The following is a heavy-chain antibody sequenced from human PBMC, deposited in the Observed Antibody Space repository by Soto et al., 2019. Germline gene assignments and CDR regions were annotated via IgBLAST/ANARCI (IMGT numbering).Heavy chain of an antibody. Sequence: EVQLVESGGGLVKPGGSLRLSCAASGFTFSSYSMNWVRQAPGKGLEWVSPISSSSSYIYYADSVKGRFTISRDNAKNSLYLQMNSLRAEDTAVYYCARGYCSGGSCGGAPSWFDPWGQGTLVTVSS. V-gene: IGHV3-21*01. J-gene: IGHJ5*02. CDR1: GFTFSSYS. CDR3: ARGYCSGGSCGGAPSWFDP. CDR2: ISSSSSYI. D-gene: IGHD2-15*01.